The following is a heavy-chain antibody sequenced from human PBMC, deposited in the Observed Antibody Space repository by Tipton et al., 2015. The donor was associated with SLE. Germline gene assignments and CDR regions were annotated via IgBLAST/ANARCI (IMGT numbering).Heavy chain of an antibody. CDR3: ARGSLAVAAPYFDY. D-gene: IGHD6-19*01. CDR2: IYYSGST. J-gene: IGHJ4*02. V-gene: IGHV4-59*11. Sequence: TLSLTCTVSGGSISSHYWSWIRQPPGKGLEWIGYIYYSGSTNYNPSLKGRVTISVDTSKNQFSLKLSSVTAADTAAYYCARGSLAVAAPYFDYWGQGTLVTVSS. CDR1: GGSISSHY.